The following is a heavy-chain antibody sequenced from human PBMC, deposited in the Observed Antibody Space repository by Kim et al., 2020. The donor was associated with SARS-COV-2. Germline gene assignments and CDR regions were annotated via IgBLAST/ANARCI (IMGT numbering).Heavy chain of an antibody. CDR2: IKSKTDGGTT. Sequence: PGGSLRLSCAASGFTFSNAWMSWVRQAPGKGLEWVGRIKSKTDGGTTDYAAPVKGRFTISRDDSKNTLYLQMNSLKTEDTAVYYCTTVPPPLYCSGGSCYSEEYYFDYWGQGTLVTVSS. CDR1: GFTFSNAW. D-gene: IGHD2-15*01. V-gene: IGHV3-15*01. J-gene: IGHJ4*02. CDR3: TTVPPPLYCSGGSCYSEEYYFDY.